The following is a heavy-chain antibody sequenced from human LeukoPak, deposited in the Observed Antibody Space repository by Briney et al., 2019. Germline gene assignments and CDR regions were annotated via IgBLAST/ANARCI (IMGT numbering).Heavy chain of an antibody. CDR3: TRDSGCSGGTCYSFYDY. D-gene: IGHD2-15*01. Sequence: GGSLRLSCAASGFTFSSYWMTWVRQAPGKGLEWVANIKQDGSEKYYVDSVKGRFTISRDNAKNSLYLQMNSLRAEDTAVYYCTRDSGCSGGTCYSFYDYWGQGTLVTVSS. CDR1: GFTFSSYW. CDR2: IKQDGSEK. V-gene: IGHV3-7*01. J-gene: IGHJ4*02.